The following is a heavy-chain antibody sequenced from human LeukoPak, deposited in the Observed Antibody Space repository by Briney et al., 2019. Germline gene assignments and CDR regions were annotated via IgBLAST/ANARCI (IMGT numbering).Heavy chain of an antibody. CDR3: AKDQGYSYGYSSDY. D-gene: IGHD5-18*01. CDR2: ISGSGGST. V-gene: IGHV3-23*01. CDR1: GFTFSSYA. J-gene: IGHJ4*02. Sequence: PGGSLRLSCAASGFTFSSYAMSWVRQAPGKGLEWVSAISGSGGSTYYADSVKGRFTISRDNSKNTLYLQMNSLRVEDTAVYYCAKDQGYSYGYSSDYWGQGTLVTVSS.